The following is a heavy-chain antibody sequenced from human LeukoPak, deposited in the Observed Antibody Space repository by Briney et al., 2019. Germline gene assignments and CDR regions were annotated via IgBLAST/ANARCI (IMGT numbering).Heavy chain of an antibody. Sequence: ASVEVSCKASGFTFTSSAMQWVRQARGQRLEWIGWIVVGSGNTNYAQKFQERVTITRDMSTSTAYMELSSLRSEDTAVYYCAAGWVCSGGNCYYYFDYWGQGTLVTVSS. CDR2: IVVGSGNT. CDR1: GFTFTSSA. D-gene: IGHD2-15*01. CDR3: AAGWVCSGGNCYYYFDY. V-gene: IGHV1-58*02. J-gene: IGHJ4*02.